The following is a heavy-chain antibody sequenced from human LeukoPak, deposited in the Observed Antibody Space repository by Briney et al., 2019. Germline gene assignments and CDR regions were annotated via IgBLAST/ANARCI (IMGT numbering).Heavy chain of an antibody. CDR2: VSGSGGGT. J-gene: IGHJ4*02. CDR1: GFTFSSYA. V-gene: IGHV3-23*01. Sequence: GGSLRLSCAASGFTFSSYAVSWVRQGPGKGLWWGSAVSGSGGGTYYAESVKGRFTISRDNSKNTLYLQINSLRAEDTAVYYCAKEPNDFWSGFLYYFDYWGRGTLVTVSS. CDR3: AKEPNDFWSGFLYYFDY. D-gene: IGHD3-3*01.